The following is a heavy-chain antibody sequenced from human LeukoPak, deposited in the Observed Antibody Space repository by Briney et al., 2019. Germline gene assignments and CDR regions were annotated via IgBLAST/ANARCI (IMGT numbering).Heavy chain of an antibody. CDR3: ARRKSSWSWNNWFDP. V-gene: IGHV1-3*01. CDR2: INVANGNA. D-gene: IGHD6-13*01. J-gene: IGHJ5*02. CDR1: GYTFTNYA. Sequence: ASVKVSCKASGYTFTNYAIHWMRQAPGQRLEWMGWINVANGNAKYSQKFQGRVTITRDTSASTAYMALSSLRSEDTAVYYCARRKSSWSWNNWFDPWGQGTLVTVSS.